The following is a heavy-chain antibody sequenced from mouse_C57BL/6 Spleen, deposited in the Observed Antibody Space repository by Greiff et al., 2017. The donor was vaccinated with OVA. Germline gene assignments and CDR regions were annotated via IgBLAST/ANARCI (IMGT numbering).Heavy chain of an antibody. J-gene: IGHJ2*01. CDR2: ISSGSSTI. Sequence: EVQLVESGGGLVKPGGSLKLSCAASGFTFSDYGMHWVRQAPEKGLEWVAYISSGSSTIYYADTVKGRFTISRDNAKNTLFLQMTSLRSEDTAMYYCARGDYYGRNYFDYWGQGTTLTVSS. D-gene: IGHD1-1*01. V-gene: IGHV5-17*01. CDR3: ARGDYYGRNYFDY. CDR1: GFTFSDYG.